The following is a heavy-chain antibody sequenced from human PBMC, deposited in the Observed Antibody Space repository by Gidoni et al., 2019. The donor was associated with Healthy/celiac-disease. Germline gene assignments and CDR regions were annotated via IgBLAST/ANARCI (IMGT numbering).Heavy chain of an antibody. D-gene: IGHD2-15*01. CDR1: GFHFSSYG. Sequence: QVQLVESGGGVVQPGRSLRLSCAASGFHFSSYGMHWVRQAPGKGLEWVAVIWYDGSNKYYADSVKGRFTISRDNSKNTLYLQMNSLRAEDTAVYYCARDLGYCSGGSCYEFDYWGQGTLVTVSS. CDR3: ARDLGYCSGGSCYEFDY. CDR2: IWYDGSNK. J-gene: IGHJ4*02. V-gene: IGHV3-33*01.